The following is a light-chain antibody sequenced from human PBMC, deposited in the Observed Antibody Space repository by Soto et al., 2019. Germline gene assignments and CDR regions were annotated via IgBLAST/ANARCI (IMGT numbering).Light chain of an antibody. Sequence: QSVLTQPASVSGSPGQSITISCTGTSSDVGGYNYVSWYQQHSGKAPKLMIYEVSHRPSGVSNRFSGSKSGNTASLTISGLQAEDEADYYCCSYTSSSTRVFGGGTKLTVL. CDR2: EVS. CDR1: SSDVGGYNY. V-gene: IGLV2-14*01. CDR3: CSYTSSSTRV. J-gene: IGLJ3*02.